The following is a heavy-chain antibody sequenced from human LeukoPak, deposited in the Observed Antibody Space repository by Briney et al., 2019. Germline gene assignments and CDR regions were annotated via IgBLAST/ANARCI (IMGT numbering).Heavy chain of an antibody. CDR3: ARGTLYCSGGSCSPVGAFDI. V-gene: IGHV4-61*02. CDR1: GGSISSGSYY. D-gene: IGHD2-15*01. Sequence: SETLSLTCTVSGGSISSGSYYWSWIRQPAGKGLEWIGRIYTSGSTNYNPSLKSRVIISVDTSKNQFSLKLSSVTAADTAVYYCARGTLYCSGGSCSPVGAFDIWGQGTMVTVSS. CDR2: IYTSGST. J-gene: IGHJ3*02.